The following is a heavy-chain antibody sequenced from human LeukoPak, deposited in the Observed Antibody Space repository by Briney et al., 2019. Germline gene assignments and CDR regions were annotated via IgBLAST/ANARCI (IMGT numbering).Heavy chain of an antibody. J-gene: IGHJ6*02. CDR1: GYTFTSYD. CDR3: ARESDGMDYYDSSGYYYGYYYGMDV. CDR2: MNPNSGNT. V-gene: IGHV1-8*01. D-gene: IGHD3-22*01. Sequence: ASVKVSCKASGYTFTSYDINWVRQATGQGLEWMGWMNPNSGNTGYAQKFQGRVTITADKSTSTAYMELSSLRSEDTAVYYCARESDGMDYYDSSGYYYGYYYGMDVWGQGTTVTVSS.